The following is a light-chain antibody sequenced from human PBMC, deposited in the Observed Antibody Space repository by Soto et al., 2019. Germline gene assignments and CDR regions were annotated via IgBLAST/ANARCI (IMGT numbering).Light chain of an antibody. V-gene: IGKV1-5*03. CDR2: KAS. CDR1: QSISSW. CDR3: QQYNGFPFT. J-gene: IGKJ3*01. Sequence: DTQMTQSPSTLSASVGDRVTITCRASQSISSWLAWYQHKPGKAPKLLIYKASSLESGVPSRFIGSGSGTEFTLTISSLQTDDFATYYCQQYNGFPFTFGPGTKVDIK.